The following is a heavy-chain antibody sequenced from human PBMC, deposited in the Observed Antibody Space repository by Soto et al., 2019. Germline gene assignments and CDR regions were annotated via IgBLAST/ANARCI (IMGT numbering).Heavy chain of an antibody. V-gene: IGHV1-69*13. J-gene: IGHJ4*02. D-gene: IGHD6-6*01. CDR2: IIPIFGAA. CDR3: AGSLEYSRRYFDY. CDR1: GGTFSSYA. Sequence: SVKVSCKASGGTFSSYAISWVRQAPGQGLEWMGGIIPIFGAANYAQKFQGRVTITADESTSTAYMELSSLRSEDTAVYYCAGSLEYSRRYFDYWGQGTLVTVSS.